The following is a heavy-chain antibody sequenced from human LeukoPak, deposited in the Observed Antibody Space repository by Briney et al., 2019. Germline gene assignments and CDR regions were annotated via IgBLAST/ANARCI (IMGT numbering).Heavy chain of an antibody. V-gene: IGHV1-18*01. Sequence: ASVKVSCKASGYTFTSYVISGWRQAPGQGLEWMGWISDYNGNTNHAQKLQRRVTMTTDTSTSTDYMEQRSLRCDDTAVYYCARDRGGYGMDVWGQGSTVSVSS. D-gene: IGHD2-15*01. J-gene: IGHJ6*02. CDR3: ARDRGGYGMDV. CDR2: ISDYNGNT. CDR1: GYTFTSYV.